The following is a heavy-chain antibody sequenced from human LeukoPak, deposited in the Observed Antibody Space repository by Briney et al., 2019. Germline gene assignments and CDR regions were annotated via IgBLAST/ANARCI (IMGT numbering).Heavy chain of an antibody. D-gene: IGHD5-18*01. Sequence: GGSLQISCQGSGSTFTNYWIGWVRPMPGKGLEWMGSIYPSDSDTKFSPSFQGQVTISADKSITTAYLQWSSLKASDSAMYYCARLIPGYSLFDYWGQGTLVTVSS. CDR1: GSTFTNYW. CDR3: ARLIPGYSLFDY. CDR2: IYPSDSDT. V-gene: IGHV5-51*01. J-gene: IGHJ4*02.